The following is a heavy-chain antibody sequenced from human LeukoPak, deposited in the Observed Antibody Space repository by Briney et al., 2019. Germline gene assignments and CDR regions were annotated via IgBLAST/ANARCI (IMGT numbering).Heavy chain of an antibody. V-gene: IGHV3-43*01. CDR1: GFTFDDYT. CDR3: AKDDVAVAGIDY. D-gene: IGHD6-19*01. CDR2: ISWDGGTT. J-gene: IGHJ4*02. Sequence: GALRLSCAASGFTFDDYTMYWVRQAPGKGLEWVSLISWDGGTTYYADSVKGRFTISRGNSKNSLYLQMNSLRTEDTALYYCAKDDVAVAGIDYWGQGTLVTVSS.